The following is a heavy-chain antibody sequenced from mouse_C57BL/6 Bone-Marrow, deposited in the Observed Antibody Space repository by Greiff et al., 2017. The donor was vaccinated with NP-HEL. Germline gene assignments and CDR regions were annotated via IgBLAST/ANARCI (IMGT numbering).Heavy chain of an antibody. D-gene: IGHD4-1*01. Sequence: QVQLQQSGAELVRPGASVKLSCKASGYTFTDYYINWVKQRPGQGLEWIARLYPGSGNTYYNEKFKGKATLTAEKSSSTAYMQLSSLTSEDSAVYFCARSRPTWDVFDYWGQGTTLTVSS. CDR1: GYTFTDYY. CDR2: LYPGSGNT. CDR3: ARSRPTWDVFDY. J-gene: IGHJ2*01. V-gene: IGHV1-76*01.